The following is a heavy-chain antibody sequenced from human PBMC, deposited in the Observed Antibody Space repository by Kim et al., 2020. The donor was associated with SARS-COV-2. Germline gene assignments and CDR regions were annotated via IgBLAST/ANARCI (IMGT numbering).Heavy chain of an antibody. J-gene: IGHJ3*02. D-gene: IGHD2-8*02. Sequence: GKGRFTISRDNAKNSVYLHMSSLRAEDTAMYYCARVNCAAFTCAGNDPFDIWGQGTMVTVSS. CDR3: ARVNCAAFTCAGNDPFDI. V-gene: IGHV3-11*06.